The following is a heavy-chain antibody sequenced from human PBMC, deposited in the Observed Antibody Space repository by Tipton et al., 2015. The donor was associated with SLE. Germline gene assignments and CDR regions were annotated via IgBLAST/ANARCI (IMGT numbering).Heavy chain of an antibody. D-gene: IGHD3-10*01. CDR2: IYYSGST. Sequence: TLSLTCTVSGGSISSYYWSWIRQPPGKGPEWIGYIYYSGSTNYNPSLTSRVTISVDTSKNRFSLKLSSVTAADTAVYYCARDSGYYFDYWGQGTLVTVSS. CDR3: ARDSGYYFDY. J-gene: IGHJ4*02. V-gene: IGHV4-59*01. CDR1: GGSISSYY.